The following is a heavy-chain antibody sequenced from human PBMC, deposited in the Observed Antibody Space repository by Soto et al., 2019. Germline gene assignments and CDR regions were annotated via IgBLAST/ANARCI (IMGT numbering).Heavy chain of an antibody. V-gene: IGHV4-59*01. CDR1: GGSISSYF. D-gene: IGHD3-3*01. CDR2: IYHSGST. Sequence: SETLSLTCTVSGGSISSYFWTWIRQPPGKGLEWIGYIYHSGSTNYNPSLKSRVTISVDTSKNQFSLKLSSVTAADTAVYYCAGSTFGVVREPHWGQGTLVTVSS. CDR3: AGSTFGVVREPH. J-gene: IGHJ4*02.